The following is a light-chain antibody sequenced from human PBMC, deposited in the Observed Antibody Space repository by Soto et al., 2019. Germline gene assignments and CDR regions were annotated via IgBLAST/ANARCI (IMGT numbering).Light chain of an antibody. CDR2: GAS. CDR1: QSISSN. CDR3: QQYNNWPPFS. V-gene: IGKV3-15*01. Sequence: EIVMTQSPATLSVSPGERATLSCRASQSISSNLAWYQQKNGQTPRLLIYGASNRAAGIPARFSGSGSGTDFTLTISSLQSEDFAVDYCQQYNNWPPFSFGPGTKVDIK. J-gene: IGKJ3*01.